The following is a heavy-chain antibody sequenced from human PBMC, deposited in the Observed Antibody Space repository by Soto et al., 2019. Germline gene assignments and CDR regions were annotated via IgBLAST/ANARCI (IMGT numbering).Heavy chain of an antibody. J-gene: IGHJ4*02. D-gene: IGHD3-22*01. CDR1: AGSISSGGYY. V-gene: IGHV4-31*03. CDR3: GRAPMYIYYDRNEEGYYFDY. Sequence: PSETLSLTCTVSAGSISSGGYYWSWIRQHPGKGLEWIGYIYYRGSTYYNPSLKSRVTISVDTSKNQFSLKLSSVTAADTAVYYCGRAPMYIYYDRNEEGYYFDYWGQGTLVTVSS. CDR2: IYYRGST.